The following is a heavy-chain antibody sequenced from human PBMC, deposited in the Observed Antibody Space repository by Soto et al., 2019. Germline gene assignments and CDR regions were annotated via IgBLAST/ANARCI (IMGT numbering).Heavy chain of an antibody. CDR3: ARATPSVATLGYGMDV. CDR2: IYYTGST. CDR1: GGSINSGGYY. J-gene: IGHJ6*02. Sequence: QVQLQESGPGLVKPSQTLSLTCTVSGGSINSGGYYWNWIRQHPGRGLEWMGYIYYTGSTYYNPSLKRRITFSIATSRNQFSLKVNSVTAADTAVYYCARATPSVATLGYGMDVWGQGTTVVVSS. D-gene: IGHD5-12*01. V-gene: IGHV4-31*03.